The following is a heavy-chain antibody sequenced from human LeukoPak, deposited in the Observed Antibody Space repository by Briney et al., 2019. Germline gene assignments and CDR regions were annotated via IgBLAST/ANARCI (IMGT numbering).Heavy chain of an antibody. J-gene: IGHJ4*02. V-gene: IGHV1-18*01. CDR1: GYTFTSYG. D-gene: IGHD6-13*01. CDR3: ARWKGQLLYSSSWLGY. Sequence: GASVKVSCKASGYTFTSYGISWVRQAPGQGLEWMGWISAYNGNTNYAQKLQGRVTMTTDTYTSTAYMELRSLRSDDTAVYYCARWKGQLLYSSSWLGYWGQGTLVTVSS. CDR2: ISAYNGNT.